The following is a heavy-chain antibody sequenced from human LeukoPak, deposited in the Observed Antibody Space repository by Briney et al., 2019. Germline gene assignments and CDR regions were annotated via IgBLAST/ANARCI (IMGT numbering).Heavy chain of an antibody. J-gene: IGHJ4*02. V-gene: IGHV4-34*01. CDR2: INHSGST. Sequence: SETLSLTCAVYGGSFSGYYWSWIRQPPGKGLEWIGEINHSGSTNYNPSLKSRVTISVDTSKNQFSLKLSSVTAADTAVYYCASDRSKLRPFDYWGQGTLVTVSS. CDR1: GGSFSGYY. D-gene: IGHD5-12*01. CDR3: ASDRSKLRPFDY.